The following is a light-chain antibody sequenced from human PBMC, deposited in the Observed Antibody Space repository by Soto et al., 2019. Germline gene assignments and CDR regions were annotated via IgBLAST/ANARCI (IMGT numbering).Light chain of an antibody. J-gene: IGKJ4*01. CDR2: GAS. Sequence: EIVLTQSPGILSLSPGERATLSCRASQSVSSSYLAWYQQKPGQAPRLLIYGASSRATGIPDRFSGSGSGTDFTLTISRLEPEDFAVYYCQQYGSSLPLTFGGGTKVDIK. CDR3: QQYGSSLPLT. CDR1: QSVSSSY. V-gene: IGKV3-20*01.